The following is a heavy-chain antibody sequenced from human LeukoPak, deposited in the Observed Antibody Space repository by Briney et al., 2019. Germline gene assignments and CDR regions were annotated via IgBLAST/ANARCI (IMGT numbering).Heavy chain of an antibody. V-gene: IGHV1-3*01. CDR2: IDAGNGDT. CDR1: GYTFSDYA. D-gene: IGHD2-2*01. CDR3: ARGSTSDWPLDH. Sequence: EASVNVSFKASGYTFSDYAMHWVRQAPGQRFEWMGWIDAGNGDTRYSRKFQGRVTITRDTSASTAYIELRSLRSEDTAMYYCARGSTSDWPLDHWGQETLVTISS. J-gene: IGHJ4*02.